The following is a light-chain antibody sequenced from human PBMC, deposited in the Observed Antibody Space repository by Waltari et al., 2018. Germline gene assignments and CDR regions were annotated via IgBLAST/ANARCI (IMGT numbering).Light chain of an antibody. CDR1: QSVSSY. V-gene: IGKV3-11*01. CDR2: DTS. CDR3: HQRSSWPPALT. Sequence: EIVLTQSPATLSLSPGERATLPCRASQSVSSYSAWYQQKPGQAPRLLIYDTSNRATGIPARFSGSGSGTDFTLTISSLEPEDFAVYYCHQRSSWPPALTFGGGTKVEIK. J-gene: IGKJ4*01.